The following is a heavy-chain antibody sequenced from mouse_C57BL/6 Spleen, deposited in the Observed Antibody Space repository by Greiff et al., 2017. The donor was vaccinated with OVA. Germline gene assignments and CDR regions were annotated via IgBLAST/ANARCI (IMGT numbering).Heavy chain of an antibody. V-gene: IGHV1-82*01. CDR3: ARGYYYGSSQYYFDY. CDR1: GYAFSSYG. J-gene: IGHJ2*01. D-gene: IGHD1-1*01. Sequence: QVQLKQSGPELVKPGASVKISCKACGYAFSSYGMNWVKQRPGKGLEWIGRIYPGDGDTNYNGKFKGKATLTADKSSSTAYMQLSSLTSEDSAVYFCARGYYYGSSQYYFDYWGQGTTLTVSS. CDR2: IYPGDGDT.